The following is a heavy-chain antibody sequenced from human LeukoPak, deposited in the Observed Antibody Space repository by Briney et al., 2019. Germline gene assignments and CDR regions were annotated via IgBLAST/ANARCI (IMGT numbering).Heavy chain of an antibody. J-gene: IGHJ4*02. CDR3: AKRPAPRACGSGGSCNFDY. CDR1: GFTFSSYA. V-gene: IGHV3-23*01. CDR2: ISGSGGST. D-gene: IGHD2-15*01. Sequence: GGSLRLSCAASGFTFSSYAMSWVRQAPGKGLEWVSAISGSGGSTYYADSVKGRFTISRDNSKNTLYLQMNSLRAEDTAVYYCAKRPAPRACGSGGSCNFDYWGQGTLVTVSS.